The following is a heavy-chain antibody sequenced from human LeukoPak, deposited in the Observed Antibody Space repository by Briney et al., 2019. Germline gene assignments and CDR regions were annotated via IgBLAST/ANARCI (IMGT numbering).Heavy chain of an antibody. Sequence: GGSLRLSCAASGFTFSSFGMNWVRQAPGKGLEWVSSICSSSSNIYYADSVKGRFTISRDNAKNSLYLQMNSLRAEDTAVYYCARERYYYDSSGYYSGMDVWGQGTTVTVSS. V-gene: IGHV3-21*01. CDR1: GFTFSSFG. CDR3: ARERYYYDSSGYYSGMDV. J-gene: IGHJ6*02. D-gene: IGHD3-22*01. CDR2: ICSSSSNI.